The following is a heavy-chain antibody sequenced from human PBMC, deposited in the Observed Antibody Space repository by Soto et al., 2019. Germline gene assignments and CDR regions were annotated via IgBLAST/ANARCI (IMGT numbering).Heavy chain of an antibody. Sequence: EMQLVESGGGLGQPGGSLRLSCAASDFSISTFWMHWVRQGPGKGLVWVSRIKGDETTKEYADFVKGRFTVSRDNAKNTVYLQRNSLRAEDTALYDCARGYDVWSGYYRTHGLDLWGQGTAVTVSS. J-gene: IGHJ6*01. D-gene: IGHD3-3*01. V-gene: IGHV3-74*01. CDR3: ARGYDVWSGYYRTHGLDL. CDR1: DFSISTFW. CDR2: IKGDETTK.